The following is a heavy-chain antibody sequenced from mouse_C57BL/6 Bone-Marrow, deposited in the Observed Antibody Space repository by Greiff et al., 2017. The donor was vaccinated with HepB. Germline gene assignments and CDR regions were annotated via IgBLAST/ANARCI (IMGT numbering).Heavy chain of an antibody. Sequence: DVHLVESGGGLVQPGGSLKLSCAASGFTFSDYYMYWVRQTPEKRLEWVAYISNGGGSTYYPDTVKGRFPISRANAKNTLYLQMSRLKSEDTAMYYCARHGAPHWGRHWYFDVWGTGTTVTVSS. CDR1: GFTFSDYY. V-gene: IGHV5-12*01. CDR3: ARHGAPHWGRHWYFDV. J-gene: IGHJ1*03. CDR2: ISNGGGST. D-gene: IGHD4-1*01.